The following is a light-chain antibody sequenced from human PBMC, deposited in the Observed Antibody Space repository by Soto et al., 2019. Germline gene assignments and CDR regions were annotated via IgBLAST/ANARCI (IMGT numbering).Light chain of an antibody. J-gene: IGKJ5*01. CDR3: QQYTGPPTT. CDR1: EGVGSS. CDR2: GAS. V-gene: IGKV3-20*01. Sequence: VMTQSPATLSVSPGERVTLSCRASEGVGSSLAWCQQRPGQAPRLLIYGASTRAAGIPDRFSGSGSGTDFTLTITRLEPEDSAVYFCQQYTGPPTTFGQGTRLEIK.